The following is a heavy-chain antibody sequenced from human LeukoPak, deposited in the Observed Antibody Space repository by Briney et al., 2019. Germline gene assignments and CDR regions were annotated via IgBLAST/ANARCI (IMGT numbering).Heavy chain of an antibody. D-gene: IGHD3-3*01. J-gene: IGHJ6*03. Sequence: SSETLSLTCTVSGGSISSSSYYWGWIRQPPGKGLEWIGSIYYSGSTYYNPSLKSRVTISVDTSKNQFSLKLSSVTAADTAVYYCAREAPSYYDFWSGQTGWGIDYYYMDVWGKGTTVTVSS. CDR3: AREAPSYYDFWSGQTGWGIDYYYMDV. CDR1: GGSISSSSYY. CDR2: IYYSGST. V-gene: IGHV4-39*02.